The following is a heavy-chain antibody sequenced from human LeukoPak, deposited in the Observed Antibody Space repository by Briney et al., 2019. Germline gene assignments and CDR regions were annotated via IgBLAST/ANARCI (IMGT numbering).Heavy chain of an antibody. CDR1: GGSISSSNW. J-gene: IGHJ4*02. Sequence: SGTLSLTCAVSGGSISSSNWWSWVRQPPGKGLEWIGEIYHSGSTYYNPSLKSRVTISVDTSKNQFSLKLSSVTAEDTAVYYCAKAGDLIGRLAAEFDYWGQGTLVTVSS. D-gene: IGHD6-25*01. CDR2: IYHSGST. V-gene: IGHV4-4*02. CDR3: AKAGDLIGRLAAEFDY.